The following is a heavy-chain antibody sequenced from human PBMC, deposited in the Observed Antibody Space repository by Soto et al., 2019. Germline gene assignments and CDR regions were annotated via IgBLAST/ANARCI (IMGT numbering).Heavy chain of an antibody. CDR2: IYPGDSDT. Sequence: EVQLVQSGAEVKKPGESLKISCKGSGYSFTSYWIGWVRQMPGKGLEWMGIIYPGDSDTRYSPSFQGQVTISADKSISTASLQWSSLKDSDTAMYYCARRRTYYYDSSGYPRAAFDIWGQGTIVTVSS. V-gene: IGHV5-51*03. CDR1: GYSFTSYW. D-gene: IGHD3-22*01. J-gene: IGHJ3*02. CDR3: ARRRTYYYDSSGYPRAAFDI.